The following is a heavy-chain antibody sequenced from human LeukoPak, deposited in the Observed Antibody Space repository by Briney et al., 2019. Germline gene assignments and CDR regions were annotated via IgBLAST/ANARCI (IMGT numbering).Heavy chain of an antibody. V-gene: IGHV4-4*07. D-gene: IGHD3-10*01. CDR2: IYTSGST. CDR3: ARDLYYYGSGSYYNSPSYYYYMDV. CDR1: GGSISSYY. Sequence: SETLSLTCTVSGGSISSYYRSWIRQPAGEGLEWIGRIYTSGSTNYNPSLKSRVTMSVDTSKNQFSLKLSSVTAADTAVYYCARDLYYYGSGSYYNSPSYYYYMDVWGKGTTVTVSS. J-gene: IGHJ6*03.